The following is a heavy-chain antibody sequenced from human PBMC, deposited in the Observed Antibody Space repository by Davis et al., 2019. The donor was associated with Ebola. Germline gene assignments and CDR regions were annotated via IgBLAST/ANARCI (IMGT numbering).Heavy chain of an antibody. CDR2: IKTRADGGTI. Sequence: PGGSLRLSCAASGFTFRNAWMSWVRQAPGKGLEWVGRIKTRADGGTIDYAAPVQGRFTISRDDSANTLYLQMNSLKVEDTGVYYCRGWHYYYGIDVWGQGTTVTVSS. V-gene: IGHV3-15*01. CDR1: GFTFRNAW. D-gene: IGHD6-19*01. CDR3: RGWHYYYGIDV. J-gene: IGHJ6*02.